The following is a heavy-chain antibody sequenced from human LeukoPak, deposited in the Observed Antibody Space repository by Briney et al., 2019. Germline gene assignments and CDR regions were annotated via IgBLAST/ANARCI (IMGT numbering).Heavy chain of an antibody. CDR2: IWCDGRKT. Sequence: PGGSLRLSCAASGFTFRDYVIHWVRQAPGKGLEWVASIWCDGRKTDSADSVRGRFTVARDNSRNTVDLQMTSLRVGDTGVYYCAKAGMAYYKIWTGYPYDPFYYYYMDVWGKGTTVTVSS. CDR1: GFTFRDYV. CDR3: AKAGMAYYKIWTGYPYDPFYYYYMDV. D-gene: IGHD3/OR15-3a*01. V-gene: IGHV3-33*06. J-gene: IGHJ6*03.